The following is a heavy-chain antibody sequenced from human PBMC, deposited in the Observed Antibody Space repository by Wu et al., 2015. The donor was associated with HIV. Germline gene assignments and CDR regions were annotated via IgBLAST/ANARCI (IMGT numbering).Heavy chain of an antibody. CDR3: ANLLRRAYDSGSQQQIVFDP. J-gene: IGHJ5*02. V-gene: IGHV1-18*01. CDR2: IHDNGRT. Sequence: QLVQSGAELKKPGASVRVSCQTSGDTFDTFGITWVRQAPGQGLEWMGWIHDNGRTNYAQKVRGRVTMTTDTSTSTAYMELTSLTSDDTAIYYCANLLRRAYDSGSQQQIVFDPSGPGNPGHRLL. CDR1: GDTFDTFG. D-gene: IGHD3-10*01.